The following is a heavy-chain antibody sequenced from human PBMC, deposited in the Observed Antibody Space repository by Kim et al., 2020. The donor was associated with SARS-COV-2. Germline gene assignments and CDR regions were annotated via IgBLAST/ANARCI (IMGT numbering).Heavy chain of an antibody. CDR3: ARVSYYILTGYYDS. V-gene: IGHV3-13*01. CDR2: IGTAGDT. Sequence: GGSLRLSCAASGFTFSSYDMHWVRQATGKGLEWVSTIGTAGDTYYPGSVKGRFTISRENAKNSLYLQMNSLRAGDTAVYYCARVSYYILTGYYDSWGQGTLVTVSS. CDR1: GFTFSSYD. D-gene: IGHD3-9*01. J-gene: IGHJ4*02.